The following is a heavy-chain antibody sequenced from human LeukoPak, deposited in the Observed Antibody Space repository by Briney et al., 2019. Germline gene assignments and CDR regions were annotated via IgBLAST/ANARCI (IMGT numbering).Heavy chain of an antibody. D-gene: IGHD2/OR15-2a*01. Sequence: GGSLRLSCAASGFTFSSYAMSWVRQSPGKGLEWVSAISGGASSTYYTDSVKGRFTISRDNSKNTLYLQMNSLRAEDTAVYYCARALYAYYYYYGMDVWGQGTTVTVSS. V-gene: IGHV3-23*01. CDR1: GFTFSSYA. CDR2: ISGGASST. CDR3: ARALYAYYYYYGMDV. J-gene: IGHJ6*02.